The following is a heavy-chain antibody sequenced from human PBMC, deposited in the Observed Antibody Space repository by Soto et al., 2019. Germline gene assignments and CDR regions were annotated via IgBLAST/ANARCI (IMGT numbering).Heavy chain of an antibody. V-gene: IGHV3-23*01. J-gene: IGHJ4*02. Sequence: EVQLLESGGGLVQPGGSLRLSCAASGLTFNCYATTWVRQAPGKGLERVSGISGSGGITYYAESVKGRFTISRDNSKNTLYLQMNSLRVEDMSVSYCAKDLGVLGVTGFDYWGQGILVTVSS. CDR1: GLTFNCYA. D-gene: IGHD1-26*01. CDR3: AKDLGVLGVTGFDY. CDR2: ISGSGGIT.